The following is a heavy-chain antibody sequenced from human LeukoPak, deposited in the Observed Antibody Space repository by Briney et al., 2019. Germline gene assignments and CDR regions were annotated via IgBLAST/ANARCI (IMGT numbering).Heavy chain of an antibody. CDR2: IGTASGT. J-gene: IGHJ6*03. D-gene: IGHD1-1*01. V-gene: IGHV3-13*01. CDR1: GFTFSSVN. CDR3: GRGPPRGKYYCMIV. Sequence: GGSLRLSCAASGFTFSSVNMHWVRQPTGKGLEWVSTIGTASGTYYPGSVEGQFNLTRDNAKTSLYVQINSLAAAYTAVDYSGRGPPRGKYYCMIVWGKGTTVTVSS.